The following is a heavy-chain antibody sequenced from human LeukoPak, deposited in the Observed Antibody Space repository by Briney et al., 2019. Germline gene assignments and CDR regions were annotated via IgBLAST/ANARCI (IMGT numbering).Heavy chain of an antibody. V-gene: IGHV1-2*02. CDR2: INPNSGGT. CDR1: GYTFTAYY. D-gene: IGHD4-17*01. J-gene: IGHJ4*02. Sequence: ASVKVSCKASGYTFTAYYIHWVRQAPGQGLEWMGWINPNSGGTNYAQKIQGRVTMTRDTSINTAYMELSRLRSDDTAVYYCARGERDGDLDSWGQGTLVTDSS. CDR3: ARGERDGDLDS.